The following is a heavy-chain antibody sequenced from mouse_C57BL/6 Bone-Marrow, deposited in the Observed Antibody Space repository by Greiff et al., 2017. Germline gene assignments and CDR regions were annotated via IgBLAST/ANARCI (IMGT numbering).Heavy chain of an antibody. J-gene: IGHJ4*01. Sequence: VMLQQSGPELVKPGASVKISCKASGYAFSSSWMNWVKQRPGTGLEWIGRIYPGDGDTNYNGKFKGKATLTVDKSSSPAYMQLSSLTSEDSAVYFCAIRWLLPSYAMDYWGQGTSVTVAS. CDR2: IYPGDGDT. V-gene: IGHV1-82*01. CDR1: GYAFSSSW. CDR3: AIRWLLPSYAMDY. D-gene: IGHD2-3*01.